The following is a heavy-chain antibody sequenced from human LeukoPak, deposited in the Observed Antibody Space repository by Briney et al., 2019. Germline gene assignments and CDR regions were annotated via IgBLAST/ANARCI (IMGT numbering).Heavy chain of an antibody. CDR1: GYSISSGYY. CDR3: ARDGLLWFGELLEGWFDP. V-gene: IGHV4-38-2*02. D-gene: IGHD3-10*01. Sequence: PSETLSLTCTVSGYSISSGYYWGWIRQPPGKGLEWIGSIYHSGSTYYNPSLKSRVTISVDTSKNQFSLKLSSVTAADTAVYYCARDGLLWFGELLEGWFDPWGQGTLVTVSS. CDR2: IYHSGST. J-gene: IGHJ5*02.